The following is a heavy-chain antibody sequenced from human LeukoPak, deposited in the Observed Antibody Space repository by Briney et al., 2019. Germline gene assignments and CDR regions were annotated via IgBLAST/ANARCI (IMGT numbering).Heavy chain of an antibody. J-gene: IGHJ5*02. Sequence: PSETLSLTCTVSGGSISSGDYYWTWLRQPPGKGLAWIGYIYNSGITYVNPSLKSRLTISADTSKNQFSLKLASVTAADTAVYYCARGFLEWSNWFDHWGQGTLVTVSS. D-gene: IGHD3-3*01. CDR3: ARGFLEWSNWFDH. CDR1: GGSISSGDYY. CDR2: IYNSGIT. V-gene: IGHV4-30-4*08.